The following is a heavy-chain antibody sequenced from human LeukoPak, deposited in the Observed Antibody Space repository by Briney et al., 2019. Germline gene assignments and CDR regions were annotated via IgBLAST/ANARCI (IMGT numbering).Heavy chain of an antibody. V-gene: IGHV3-23*01. J-gene: IGHJ4*02. D-gene: IGHD2-21*02. CDR2: ISGSGGST. CDR1: GFTFSSYE. Sequence: GGSLRLSCAASGFTFSSYEMNWVRQAPGKGLEWVSAISGSGGSTYYADSVKGRFTISRDNPKNTLYLQMNSLRAEDTAVYYCAKSHHVTAIDYWGQGTLVTVSS. CDR3: AKSHHVTAIDY.